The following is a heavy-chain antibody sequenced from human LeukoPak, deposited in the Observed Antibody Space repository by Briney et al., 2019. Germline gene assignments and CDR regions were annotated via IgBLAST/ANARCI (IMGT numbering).Heavy chain of an antibody. D-gene: IGHD3-22*01. Sequence: GGSLRLSCAASGFTFSSYAMHWVRQAPGKGLEWVAVISYDGSNKYYADSVKGRFTISRDNSKNTLYLQMNSLRAEDTAVYYCASLLDSSGYSLVPPRDYWGQGTLVTVSS. CDR1: GFTFSSYA. CDR3: ASLLDSSGYSLVPPRDY. J-gene: IGHJ4*02. CDR2: ISYDGSNK. V-gene: IGHV3-30*04.